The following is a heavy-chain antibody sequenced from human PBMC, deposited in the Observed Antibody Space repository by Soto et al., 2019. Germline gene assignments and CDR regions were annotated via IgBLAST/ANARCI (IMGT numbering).Heavy chain of an antibody. CDR2: IWYDGSNK. V-gene: IGHV3-33*01. D-gene: IGHD6-19*01. CDR3: ARFLYSSGWYIDY. J-gene: IGHJ4*02. CDR1: GFTFSSYG. Sequence: VQLVESGGGVVQPGRSLRLSCAASGFTFSSYGMHWVRQAPGKGLEWVAVIWYDGSNKYYADSVKGRFTISRDNSKNTLYLQMNSLRAEDTAVYYCARFLYSSGWYIDYWGQGTLVTVSS.